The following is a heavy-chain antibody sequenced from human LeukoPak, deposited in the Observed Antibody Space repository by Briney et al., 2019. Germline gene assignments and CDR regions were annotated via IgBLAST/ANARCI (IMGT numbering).Heavy chain of an antibody. CDR3: ARDDCSSTSCYGVGSSWFDP. Sequence: SETLSLTCTVSGGSISSGGYYWSWIRQHPGKGLEWIGYIYYSGSTYYNPSLKSRVTISVDTSKNQFSLKLSSVTAADTAVYYCARDDCSSTSCYGVGSSWFDPWGQGTLVTVSS. CDR1: GGSISSGGYY. D-gene: IGHD2-2*01. J-gene: IGHJ5*02. CDR2: IYYSGST. V-gene: IGHV4-31*03.